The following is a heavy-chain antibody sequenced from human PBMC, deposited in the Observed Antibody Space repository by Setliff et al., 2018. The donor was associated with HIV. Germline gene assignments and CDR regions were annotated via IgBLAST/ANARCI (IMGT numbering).Heavy chain of an antibody. Sequence: LKISCAASGLTLSNSAMTWVRQKPGRGLEWVSLIQSGGIIYYADSVKGRFTISRDSSSNTLSLQMTSLRAEDTALYYCAKLDYYDYSGSWARKSAIDFWGRGTMVTVSS. CDR2: IQSGGII. CDR3: AKLDYYDYSGSWARKSAIDF. V-gene: IGHV3-23*01. D-gene: IGHD3-22*01. CDR1: GLTLSNSA. J-gene: IGHJ3*01.